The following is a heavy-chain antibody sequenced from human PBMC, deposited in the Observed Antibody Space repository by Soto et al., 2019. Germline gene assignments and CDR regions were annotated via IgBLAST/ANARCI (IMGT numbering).Heavy chain of an antibody. Sequence: EVQLVESGGAWVQPGGPLELSFAASGLTFSSYSRNWVRQAPGKGLEWVPYISSSGSTLYYADSVKGRFTISRDNAKNSLFLQMNSLRDGDTAVYYCARRGSSSWYGDYWGQGTLVTVSS. J-gene: IGHJ4*02. D-gene: IGHD6-13*01. V-gene: IGHV3-48*02. CDR2: ISSSGSTL. CDR3: ARRGSSSWYGDY. CDR1: GLTFSSYS.